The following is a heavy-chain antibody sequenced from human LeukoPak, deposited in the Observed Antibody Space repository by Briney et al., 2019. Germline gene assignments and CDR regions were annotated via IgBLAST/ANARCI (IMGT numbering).Heavy chain of an antibody. CDR3: ARQGTDDYGDYLYYYYYGMDV. CDR1: GYSFTSYW. CDR2: IYPGDSDT. V-gene: IGHV5-51*01. J-gene: IGHJ6*02. Sequence: PGESLKISCKGSGYSFTSYWIGWVRQMPGKGLEWMGIIYPGDSDTRYGPSFQGQVTISADKSISTAYLQWSSLKASDTAMYYCARQGTDDYGDYLYYYYYGMDVWGQGTTVTVSS. D-gene: IGHD4-17*01.